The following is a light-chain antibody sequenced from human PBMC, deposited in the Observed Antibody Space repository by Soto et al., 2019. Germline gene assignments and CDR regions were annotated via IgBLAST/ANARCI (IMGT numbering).Light chain of an antibody. V-gene: IGLV3-1*01. Sequence: SYELTQPPSVSVSPGQTASITCSGDKLGDKYACWYQQKPGQSPVLVIYQHSKRPSGIPERFSGSNSGNTATLTISGTQAMDEADYYCQAWDSSTVVFGGWTQLTVL. CDR3: QAWDSSTVV. CDR1: KLGDKY. CDR2: QHS. J-gene: IGLJ2*01.